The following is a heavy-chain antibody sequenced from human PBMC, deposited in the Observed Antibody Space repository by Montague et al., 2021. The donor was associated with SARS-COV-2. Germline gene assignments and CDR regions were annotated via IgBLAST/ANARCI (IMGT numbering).Heavy chain of an antibody. CDR2: IHYSGTT. D-gene: IGHD3-10*01. Sequence: SETLSLTCTVSGGSISSGSYYWSYIRQPPGKGLEWLGRIHYSGTTYYSPSLKSRVTISVHTSKNQFSLNVNSVTAADTAVYYCASGVTMARAIISYFDYWGQGTLVTVSS. CDR3: ASGVTMARAIISYFDY. CDR1: GGSISSGSYY. J-gene: IGHJ4*02. V-gene: IGHV4-39*07.